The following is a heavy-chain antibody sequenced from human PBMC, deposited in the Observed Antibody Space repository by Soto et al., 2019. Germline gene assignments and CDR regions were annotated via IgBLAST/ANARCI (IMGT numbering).Heavy chain of an antibody. V-gene: IGHV4-34*01. CDR3: ARGGRGYSGYDSVFGY. D-gene: IGHD5-12*01. CDR2: INHSGST. CDR1: GGSFSGYY. Sequence: QVQLQQWGAGLLKPSETLSLTCAVYGGSFSGYYWSWIRQPPGKGLEWIGEINHSGSTNYNPSLKSRVTISVDTSKNQFSLKLSSVTAADTAVYYCARGGRGYSGYDSVFGYWGQGTLVTVSS. J-gene: IGHJ4*02.